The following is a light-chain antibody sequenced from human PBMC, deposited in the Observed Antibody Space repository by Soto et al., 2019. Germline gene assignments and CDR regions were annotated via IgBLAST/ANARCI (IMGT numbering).Light chain of an antibody. CDR3: QQYMSYS. J-gene: IGKJ1*01. CDR1: QSVSSSY. Sequence: EIVLTQSPGTLSLSPGERATLSCRASQSVSSSYLAWYQQKPGQAPRLLIYGASSRATGIPDRFSGSGSGTDFTLTISRLEPEDFATYYCQQYMSYSFGQGTKVDIK. V-gene: IGKV3-20*01. CDR2: GAS.